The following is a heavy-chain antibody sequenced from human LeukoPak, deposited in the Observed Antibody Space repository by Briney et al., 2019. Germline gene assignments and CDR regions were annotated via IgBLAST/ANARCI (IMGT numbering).Heavy chain of an antibody. V-gene: IGHV3-48*01. CDR1: GFTFSSHS. D-gene: IGHD3-10*01. CDR2: ITSDSSTR. J-gene: IGHJ4*02. Sequence: PGGSLRLSCAASGFTFSSHSMNWVRQAPGQGLEWVSYITSDSSTRFYADSVKGRFTASRDNAEKSMYLQMNSLRAEDTAVYYCAKDHLTMVRGVIITHAPKIWGQGTLVTVSS. CDR3: AKDHLTMVRGVIITHAPKI.